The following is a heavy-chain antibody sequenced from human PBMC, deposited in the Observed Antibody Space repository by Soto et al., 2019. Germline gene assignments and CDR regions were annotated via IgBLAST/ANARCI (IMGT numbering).Heavy chain of an antibody. CDR3: VIPLPKQQLVRGGFDH. J-gene: IGHJ4*02. CDR1: GGTFRNYA. CDR2: SIPVFGTA. V-gene: IGHV1-69*01. Sequence: QVQLVQSGAEVKKPGSSVKLSCKTSGGTFRNYAINWVRQAPGQGLEWMGGSIPVFGTANYAQTFQGRFTITADESTSTAYMELSSLRSEDTAVYSCVIPLPKQQLVRGGFDHWGQGTLVTVAS. D-gene: IGHD6-13*01.